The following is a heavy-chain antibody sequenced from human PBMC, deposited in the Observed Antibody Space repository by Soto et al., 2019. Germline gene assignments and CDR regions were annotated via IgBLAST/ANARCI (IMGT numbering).Heavy chain of an antibody. CDR2: ISGSGGST. J-gene: IGHJ4*02. CDR3: AKAGGLRFLEWSDY. D-gene: IGHD3-3*01. V-gene: IGHV3-23*01. CDR1: GFTFSSYA. Sequence: GGSLRLSCAASGFTFSSYAMSWVRQAPGKGLEWVSAISGSGGSTYYADSVKGRFTISRDNSKNTLYLQMNSLRAEDTAVYYCAKAGGLRFLEWSDYWGQGTLVTVSS.